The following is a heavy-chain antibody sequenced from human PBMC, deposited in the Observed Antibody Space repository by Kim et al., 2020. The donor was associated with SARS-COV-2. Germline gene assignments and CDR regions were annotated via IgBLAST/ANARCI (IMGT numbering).Heavy chain of an antibody. Sequence: SETLSLTCTVSGGSISSYYWSWIRQPPGKGLEWIGYIYYSGSTNYNPSLKSRVTISVDTSKNQFSLKLSSVTAADTAVYYCARDLSSSSWYSADYYYGMDVWGQGTTVTVSS. V-gene: IGHV4-59*01. CDR2: IYYSGST. CDR1: GGSISSYY. CDR3: ARDLSSSSWYSADYYYGMDV. D-gene: IGHD6-13*01. J-gene: IGHJ6*02.